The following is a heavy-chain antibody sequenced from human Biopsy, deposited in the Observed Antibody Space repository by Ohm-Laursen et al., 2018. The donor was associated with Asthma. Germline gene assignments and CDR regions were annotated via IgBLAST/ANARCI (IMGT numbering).Heavy chain of an antibody. V-gene: IGHV3-30*18. CDR3: AKDVFPGWELRRGPDY. D-gene: IGHD1-26*01. CDR2: ILFDGSNK. Sequence: SLRLSCTASGFTFSIYGMHWVRKSPGKGLDWGVVILFDGSNKNYTDSVKGRFTISRSNSRNTLHLQMNSLRAEDTAVYYCAKDVFPGWELRRGPDYWGQGTLVTVSS. J-gene: IGHJ4*02. CDR1: GFTFSIYG.